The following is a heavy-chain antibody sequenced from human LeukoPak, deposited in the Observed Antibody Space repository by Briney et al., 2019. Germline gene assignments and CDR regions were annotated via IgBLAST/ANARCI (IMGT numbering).Heavy chain of an antibody. Sequence: GRSLRLSCAASGFTFSSYGMHWVRRAPGKGLEWVAVIWYDGSNKYYADSVKGRFTISRDNSKNTLYLQMNSLRAEDTAVYYCARDNGIAAAGTLDYWGQGTLVTVSS. V-gene: IGHV3-33*01. CDR2: IWYDGSNK. D-gene: IGHD6-13*01. CDR3: ARDNGIAAAGTLDY. J-gene: IGHJ4*02. CDR1: GFTFSSYG.